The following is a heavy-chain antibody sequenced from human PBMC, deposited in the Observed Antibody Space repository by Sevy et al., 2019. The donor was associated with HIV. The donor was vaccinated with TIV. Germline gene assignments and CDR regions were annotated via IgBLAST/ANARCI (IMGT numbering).Heavy chain of an antibody. CDR2: IIPIFGTA. V-gene: IGHV1-69*06. CDR1: GGTFSSYA. J-gene: IGHJ6*03. D-gene: IGHD2-15*01. Sequence: ASVKVSCKASGGTFSSYAISWVRQAPGQGLEWMGGIIPIFGTANYAQKFQGRVTITADKSTSTAFMELSSLRSEDTAVYYCARVAARYYYYYMDVWGKGTTVTVSS. CDR3: ARVAARYYYYYMDV.